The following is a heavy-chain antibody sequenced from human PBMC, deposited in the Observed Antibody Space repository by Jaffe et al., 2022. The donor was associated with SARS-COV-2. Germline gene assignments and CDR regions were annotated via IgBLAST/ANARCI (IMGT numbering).Heavy chain of an antibody. CDR1: GFTFSSYA. Sequence: EVQLVESGGGLVQPGGSLRLSCAASGFTFSSYAMSWVRQAPGKGLEWVSAISGSGGSTYYADSVKGRFTISRDNSKNTLYLQMNSLRAEDTAVYYCATSPDREYFDWLINEPYFDYWGQGTLVTVSS. CDR3: ATSPDREYFDWLINEPYFDY. D-gene: IGHD3-9*01. J-gene: IGHJ4*02. V-gene: IGHV3-23*04. CDR2: ISGSGGST.